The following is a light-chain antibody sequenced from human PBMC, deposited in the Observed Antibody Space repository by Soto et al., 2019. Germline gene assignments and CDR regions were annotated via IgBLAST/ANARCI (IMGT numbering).Light chain of an antibody. CDR1: SSDVGSYNY. CDR3: SSYTSSNTVV. V-gene: IGLV2-14*03. Sequence: QSALTQPASVSGSPGQSITISCTGTSSDVGSYNYVSWYQQHPDKAPKLMIYDVSNRPSGVSNRFSGSKSGNTASLTISGLKAEDEADYYCSSYTSSNTVVFGGGTKLTVL. J-gene: IGLJ3*02. CDR2: DVS.